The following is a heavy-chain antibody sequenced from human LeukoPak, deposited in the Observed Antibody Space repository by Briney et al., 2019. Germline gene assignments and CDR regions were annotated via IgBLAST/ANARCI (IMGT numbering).Heavy chain of an antibody. CDR1: GFSFSDHY. D-gene: IGHD3-3*01. CDR3: AGPSSSAVWSYFDY. V-gene: IGHV3-72*01. J-gene: IGHJ4*02. Sequence: GGSLGLSCAASGFSFSDHYMDWVRQAPGKGLEWIGRIRNKANSYTTQYAASVNGRFTISRDDSKNSLFLQMNSLKTEDTAVYYCAGPSSSAVWSYFDYWGQGTLVTVSS. CDR2: IRNKANSYTT.